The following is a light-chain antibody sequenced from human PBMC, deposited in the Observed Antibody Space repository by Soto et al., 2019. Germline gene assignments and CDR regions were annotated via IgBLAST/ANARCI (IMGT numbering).Light chain of an antibody. CDR2: KVS. CDR1: RSLVASDGNAY. J-gene: IGKJ5*01. CDR3: MQATQLRT. Sequence: EIVLTQTPLLSPVTLGQPASISCRSSRSLVASDGNAYLTWLHQRPGQPPRPLIYKVSQRLSGVPDRFSGSGAGTDFTLHISRVEAEDVGTYFCMQATQLRTFGQGTRLEMK. V-gene: IGKV2-24*01.